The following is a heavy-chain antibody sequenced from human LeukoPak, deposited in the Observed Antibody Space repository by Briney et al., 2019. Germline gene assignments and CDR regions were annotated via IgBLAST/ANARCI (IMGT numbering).Heavy chain of an antibody. CDR1: GGTFSSYA. CDR2: IIPIFGTA. Sequence: SVKVSCKASGGTFSSYAISWVRQAPGQGLERMGGIIPIFGTANYAQKFQGRVTITADESTSTAYMELSSLRSEDTAVYYCAREDTSAAAGTYGYWGQGTLVTVSS. J-gene: IGHJ4*02. D-gene: IGHD6-13*01. V-gene: IGHV1-69*13. CDR3: AREDTSAAAGTYGY.